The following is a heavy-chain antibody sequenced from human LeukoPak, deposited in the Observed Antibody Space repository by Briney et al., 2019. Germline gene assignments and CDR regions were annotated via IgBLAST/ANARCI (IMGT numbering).Heavy chain of an antibody. D-gene: IGHD3-10*01. J-gene: IGHJ3*02. CDR1: GYTFTGYY. V-gene: IGHV1-46*01. CDR2: INPSGGST. CDR3: AREFGGRYAFDI. Sequence: GASVKVSCKASGYTFTGYYMHWVRQAPGQGLEWMGWINPSGGSTSYAQKFQGRVTMTRDMSTSTVYMELSSLRSEDTAVYYCAREFGGRYAFDIWGQGTMVTVSS.